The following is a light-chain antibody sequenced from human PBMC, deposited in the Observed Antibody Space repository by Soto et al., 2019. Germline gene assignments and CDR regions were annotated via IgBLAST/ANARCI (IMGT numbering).Light chain of an antibody. Sequence: EIVLTQSPGTLSLSPGERATLSCRASQSVSSSYLAWYQQKPGQAPRLLIYGASSRATGIPDRFSGSGSGTDFTLTISRLVPEDFAMYYCQQYGSSLTWTCGQGTKVEIK. J-gene: IGKJ1*01. V-gene: IGKV3-20*01. CDR2: GAS. CDR3: QQYGSSLTWT. CDR1: QSVSSSY.